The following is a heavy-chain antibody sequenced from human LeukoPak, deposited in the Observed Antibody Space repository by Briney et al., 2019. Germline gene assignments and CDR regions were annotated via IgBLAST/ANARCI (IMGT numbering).Heavy chain of an antibody. CDR3: AKDRGRWAFDY. D-gene: IGHD5-24*01. CDR2: ISYDGSNK. J-gene: IGHJ4*02. CDR1: GFIFTDYW. V-gene: IGHV3-30*18. Sequence: GGSLRLSCAASGFIFTDYWMNWVRQAPGKGLEWVAVISYDGSNKYYADSVKGRFTISRDNSKNTLYLQMNSLRAEDTAVYYCAKDRGRWAFDYWGQGTLVTVSS.